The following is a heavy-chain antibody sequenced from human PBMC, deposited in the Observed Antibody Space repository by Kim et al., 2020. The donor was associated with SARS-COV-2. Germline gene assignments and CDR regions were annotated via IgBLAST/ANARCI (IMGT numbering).Heavy chain of an antibody. V-gene: IGHV3-30*01. D-gene: IGHD6-19*01. Sequence: YYAASVQGRFTISRDNSKNTLYLQMNSLRAEDTAVYYCVGGEIAVAGTSYWGQGTLVTVSS. J-gene: IGHJ4*02. CDR3: VGGEIAVAGTSY.